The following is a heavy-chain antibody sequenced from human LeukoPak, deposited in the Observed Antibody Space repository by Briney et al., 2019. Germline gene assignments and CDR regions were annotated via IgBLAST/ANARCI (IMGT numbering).Heavy chain of an antibody. CDR2: ISSSSSYI. D-gene: IGHD3-22*01. Sequence: GGSLRLSCVASGFTFSSYSMNWVRQAPGKGLEWVSSISSSSSYIYYADSVKGRFTISRDNSKNTLYLQMNSLRAEDTAVYYCARDQSYYYDSSGYSFDYWGQGTLVTVSS. V-gene: IGHV3-21*01. J-gene: IGHJ4*02. CDR3: ARDQSYYYDSSGYSFDY. CDR1: GFTFSSYS.